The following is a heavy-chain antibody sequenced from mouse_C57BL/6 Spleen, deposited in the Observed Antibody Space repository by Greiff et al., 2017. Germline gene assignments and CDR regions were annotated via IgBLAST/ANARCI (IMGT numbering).Heavy chain of an antibody. CDR1: GFNIKDDY. CDR3: ARWDYDGRWFAY. J-gene: IGHJ3*01. V-gene: IGHV14-4*01. D-gene: IGHD2-4*01. CDR2: IDPGNGDT. Sequence: EVQLQQSGAELVRPGASVKLSCTASGFNIKDDYMHWVKQRPEQGLEWIGWIDPGNGDTEYASKFQGKATITADTSSNTAYLELSSLTSEDTAVYYCARWDYDGRWFAYWGQGTLVTVSA.